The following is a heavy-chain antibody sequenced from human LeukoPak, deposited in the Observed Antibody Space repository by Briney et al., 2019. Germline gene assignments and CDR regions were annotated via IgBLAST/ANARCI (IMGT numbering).Heavy chain of an antibody. V-gene: IGHV1-8*02. CDR2: MNPNSGNT. Sequence: ASVTVSCKASGYTFTSYGISWVRQAPGQGLEWMGWMNPNSGNTGYAQKFQGRVTMTRNTSISTAYMELSSLRSEDTAVYYCARGASGGSLVRGVIYYYYYMDVWGKGTTVTISS. CDR1: GYTFTSYG. D-gene: IGHD3-10*01. CDR3: ARGASGGSLVRGVIYYYYYMDV. J-gene: IGHJ6*03.